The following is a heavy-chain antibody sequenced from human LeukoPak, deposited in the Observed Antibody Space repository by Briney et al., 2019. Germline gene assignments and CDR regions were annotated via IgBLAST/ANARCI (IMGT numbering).Heavy chain of an antibody. CDR3: ARVSGLFYGFDP. CDR1: GASISSSSYY. V-gene: IGHV4-39*07. J-gene: IGHJ5*02. CDR2: IYYSGST. Sequence: PSETLSLTCTVSGASISSSSYYWGWIRQPPGKGLEWIGSIYYSGSTYYNPSLKSRVTISVDASKNQFSLKLSSVTAADTAVYYCARVSGLFYGFDPWGQGTLVTVSS. D-gene: IGHD6-25*01.